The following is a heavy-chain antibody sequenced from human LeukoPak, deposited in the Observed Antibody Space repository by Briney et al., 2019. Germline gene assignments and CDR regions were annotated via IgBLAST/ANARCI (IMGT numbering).Heavy chain of an antibody. CDR3: AKGPWFGEYGMDV. CDR2: ITQTGGTI. D-gene: IGHD3-10*01. CDR1: GFTFSSYR. Sequence: PGGSLRLSCAASGFTFSSYRMSWVRQTPGKGLEWLSYITQTGGTIYYADSVKGRFTISRDNAKNSLYLQINSLRAEDTAIYYCAKGPWFGEYGMDVWGQGTTVTVSS. V-gene: IGHV3-48*04. J-gene: IGHJ6*02.